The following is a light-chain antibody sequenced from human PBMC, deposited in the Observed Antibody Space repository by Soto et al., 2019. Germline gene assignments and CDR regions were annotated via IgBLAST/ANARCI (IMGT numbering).Light chain of an antibody. V-gene: IGKV3-15*01. Sequence: IVRTQSPATLSLSPWERATLGCRASQRITTVAWYQQKPGQAPRLLIYGLSIRAPGVPARFSVSGSGTEFTLPLSRLQSEDFAPYFCQPYYAWPTFAQGTKVDIK. J-gene: IGKJ1*01. CDR2: GLS. CDR1: QRITT. CDR3: QPYYAWPT.